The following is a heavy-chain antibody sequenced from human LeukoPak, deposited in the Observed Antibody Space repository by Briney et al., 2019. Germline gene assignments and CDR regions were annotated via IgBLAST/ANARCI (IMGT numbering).Heavy chain of an antibody. Sequence: PSETLSLTRTVSGGSISSYYWSWIRQPPGKGLEWIGYIYTSGSTNYNPSLKSRVTISVDTSKNQFSLKLSSVTAADTAVYYCARHTGGSYYVAADYWGQGTLVTVSS. J-gene: IGHJ4*02. CDR3: ARHTGGSYYVAADY. D-gene: IGHD1-26*01. CDR1: GGSISSYY. V-gene: IGHV4-4*09. CDR2: IYTSGST.